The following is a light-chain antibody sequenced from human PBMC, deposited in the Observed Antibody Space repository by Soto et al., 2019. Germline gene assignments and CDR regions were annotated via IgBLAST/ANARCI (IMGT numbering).Light chain of an antibody. J-gene: IGLJ1*01. CDR2: DVS. CDR3: SSVTTRSAYI. Sequence: QSALTQPPSVSGSPGQSVTISCTGTSTDVGAYDYVSWYQQHPGEVPKLMIFDVSDRPSGVSNRFSGSKSGNTASLTISGHQAEDAADYYCSSVTTRSAYIFGTGTKVTVL. CDR1: STDVGAYDY. V-gene: IGLV2-14*03.